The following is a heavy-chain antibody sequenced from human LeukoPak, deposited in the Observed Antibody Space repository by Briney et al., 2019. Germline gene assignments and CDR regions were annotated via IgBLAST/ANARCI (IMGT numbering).Heavy chain of an antibody. J-gene: IGHJ5*02. D-gene: IGHD6-13*01. CDR3: AGTLYSSSWYVFDP. CDR2: IYYSGST. CDR1: GGSISSSSYY. V-gene: IGHV4-39*07. Sequence: SETLSLTCTVSGGSISSSSYYWGWIRQPPGKGLEWIGSIYYSGSTYYNPSLKSRVTISVDTSKNQFSLKLSSVTAADTAVYYCAGTLYSSSWYVFDPWGQGTLVTVSS.